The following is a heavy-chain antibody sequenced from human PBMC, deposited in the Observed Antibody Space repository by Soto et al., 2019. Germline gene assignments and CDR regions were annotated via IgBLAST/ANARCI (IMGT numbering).Heavy chain of an antibody. Sequence: SETLSLTCTVSGGSISSYYWSWIRQPPGKGLEWIGYIYYSGSTNYNPSLKSRVTISVDTSKNQFSLKLSSVTAADTAVYYCARHFNDRELPVKGVYAFDIWGQGTMVTVSS. V-gene: IGHV4-59*08. CDR1: GGSISSYY. J-gene: IGHJ3*02. CDR3: ARHFNDRELPVKGVYAFDI. D-gene: IGHD3-22*01. CDR2: IYYSGST.